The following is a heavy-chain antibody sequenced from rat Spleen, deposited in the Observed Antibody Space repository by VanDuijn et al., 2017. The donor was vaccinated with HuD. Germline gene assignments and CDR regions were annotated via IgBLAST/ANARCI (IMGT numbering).Heavy chain of an antibody. CDR3: ATPTPGIPFAY. V-gene: IGHV5-7*01. CDR2: ITYDGSGT. CDR1: GFTFSDYA. J-gene: IGHJ3*01. Sequence: EVQLVESGGGLVQPGRSMKLSCAASGFTFSDYAMAWVRQSPKKGLEWVAIITYDGSGTYYRDSVKGRFTMSRDNAKSTLYLQMDSLRSEDTATYYCATPTPGIPFAYWGQGTLVTVSS. D-gene: IGHD1-4*01.